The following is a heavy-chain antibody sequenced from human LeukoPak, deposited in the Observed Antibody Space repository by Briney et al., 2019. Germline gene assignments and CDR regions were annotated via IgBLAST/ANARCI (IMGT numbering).Heavy chain of an antibody. CDR2: TWYDGRNN. D-gene: IGHD2-21*01. CDR1: GFTFSSYG. V-gene: IGHV3-33*01. Sequence: GGSLRLSCAASGFTFSSYGMHWVRPAPGKGVEWVAVTWYDGRNNYYAASVKGRFTISRDDSKTTVYLLMNSLRAEDTAVYYCAREVAPLYFHYGMDVWGEGTTVTVSS. J-gene: IGHJ6*01. CDR3: AREVAPLYFHYGMDV.